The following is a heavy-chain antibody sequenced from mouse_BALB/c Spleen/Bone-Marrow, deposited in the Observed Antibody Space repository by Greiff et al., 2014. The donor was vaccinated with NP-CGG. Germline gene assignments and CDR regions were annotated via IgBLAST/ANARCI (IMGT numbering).Heavy chain of an antibody. CDR2: IDPANGNT. Sequence: VQLQQSGVELVKPGASVKLSCTASGFNIKDTYMHWVKQRPEQGLEWIGGIDPANGNTKYDPKFQGEATITADTSSNTAYLQLSSLTSEDTAVYYCANYYYGSSLFAYWGQGTLVTVSA. CDR3: ANYYYGSSLFAY. V-gene: IGHV14-3*02. J-gene: IGHJ3*01. CDR1: GFNIKDTY. D-gene: IGHD1-1*01.